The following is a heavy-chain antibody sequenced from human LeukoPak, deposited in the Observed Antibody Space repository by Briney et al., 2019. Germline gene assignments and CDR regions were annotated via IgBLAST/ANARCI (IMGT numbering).Heavy chain of an antibody. CDR3: ARVTLYGESALDY. Sequence: PGGSLRLSCAASGFTFSDHYMSWIRQAPGKGLEWVSYISGSSHYTNTADSVKGRFTISRDNAKNLLYLQMNSLRTEDTAVYYCARVTLYGESALDYWGRGTLVTVSS. CDR2: ISGSSHYT. CDR1: GFTFSDHY. D-gene: IGHD4-17*01. V-gene: IGHV3-11*06. J-gene: IGHJ4*02.